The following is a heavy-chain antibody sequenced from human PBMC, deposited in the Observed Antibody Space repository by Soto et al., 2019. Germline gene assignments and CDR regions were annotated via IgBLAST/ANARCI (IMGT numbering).Heavy chain of an antibody. CDR3: ARDLRFRGFYGMDV. Sequence: QVQLQESGPGLVKPSQTLSLTCTVSGGSISSGGYYWSWIRQHPGKGLEWIGYIYYLGSTYYNPSLKSRVTNSVDTSKNQFSLKQSSVTAADTAVYYCARDLRFRGFYGMDVWGQGTTVTVSS. J-gene: IGHJ6*02. CDR2: IYYLGST. CDR1: GGSISSGGYY. V-gene: IGHV4-31*03. D-gene: IGHD3-10*01.